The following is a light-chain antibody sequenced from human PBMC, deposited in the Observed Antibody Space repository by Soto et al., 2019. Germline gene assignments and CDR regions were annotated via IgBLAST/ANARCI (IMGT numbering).Light chain of an antibody. CDR2: DAS. CDR3: QQSDHLPPT. V-gene: IGKV1-33*01. J-gene: IGKJ4*01. Sequence: DIQMTQSPSSLSASVGDRVTITCQASQDISNYLNWYQQKPGKAPKLLIYDASNLETGVPSRFGGSGCGIDFTLTISSLQPEGIVTYYCQQSDHLPPTFGGGTKLEIK. CDR1: QDISNY.